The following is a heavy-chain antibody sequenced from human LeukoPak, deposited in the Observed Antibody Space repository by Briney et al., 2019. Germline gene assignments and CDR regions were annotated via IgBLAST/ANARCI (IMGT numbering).Heavy chain of an antibody. Sequence: SETLSLTCTVSGGSISSYYRSWIRQPPGKGLEWIGYIYTSGSTNYNPSLKTRVTISVDTSKNQFSLKLSSVTAADTAVYYCARHADTVMVPDAFDIRGQGTMVTVSS. D-gene: IGHD5-18*01. V-gene: IGHV4-4*09. CDR2: IYTSGST. CDR3: ARHADTVMVPDAFDI. J-gene: IGHJ3*02. CDR1: GGSISSYY.